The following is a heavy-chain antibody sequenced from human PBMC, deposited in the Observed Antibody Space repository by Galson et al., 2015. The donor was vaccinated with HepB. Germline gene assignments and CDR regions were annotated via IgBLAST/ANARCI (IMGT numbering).Heavy chain of an antibody. CDR2: IYYSGST. Sequence: ETLSLTCTVSGGSISSYYWSWLRQPPGKGLEWIGYIYYSGSTNYNPSLKSRVTTSVDTSKNQFSLKLSSVTAADTAVYYCARGYSSGWYGISDAFDIWGQGTMVTVSS. CDR3: ARGYSSGWYGISDAFDI. CDR1: GGSISSYY. D-gene: IGHD6-19*01. J-gene: IGHJ3*02. V-gene: IGHV4-59*01.